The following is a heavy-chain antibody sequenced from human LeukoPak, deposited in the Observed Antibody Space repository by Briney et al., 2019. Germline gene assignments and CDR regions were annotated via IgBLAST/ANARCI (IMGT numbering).Heavy chain of an antibody. V-gene: IGHV4-31*03. D-gene: IGHD4-17*01. Sequence: PSETLSLTCTVSGGSISSDGYYWSWIRQHPGKGLEWLGYIYYSGSTYYNPSLKSRVSISVDTSKNQFSLKLSSVTVADTAVYFCARDWRKWTTVTTPHGAFDIWGQGTMVTVSS. CDR3: ARDWRKWTTVTTPHGAFDI. CDR2: IYYSGST. J-gene: IGHJ3*02. CDR1: GGSISSDGYY.